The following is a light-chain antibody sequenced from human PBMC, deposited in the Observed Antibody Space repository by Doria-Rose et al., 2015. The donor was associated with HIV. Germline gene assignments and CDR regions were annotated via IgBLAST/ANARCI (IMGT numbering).Light chain of an antibody. J-gene: IGKJ1*01. V-gene: IGKV1-9*01. CDR1: QGISRY. Sequence: DIQVTQSPSFLSASVGVRVTITCRASQGISRYLAWYQQKPGKAPTLLIFSASTLQSGVPSRFSGSGPGTEFTLTISSLQPEDFATYYCQQFDSFPRTFGQGTKVELK. CDR2: SAS. CDR3: QQFDSFPRT.